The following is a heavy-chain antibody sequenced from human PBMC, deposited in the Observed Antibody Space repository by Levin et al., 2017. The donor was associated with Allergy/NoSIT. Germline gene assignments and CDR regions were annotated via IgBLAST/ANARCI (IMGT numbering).Heavy chain of an antibody. V-gene: IGHV1-2*02. D-gene: IGHD2-2*01. CDR3: AIDKDILVVPAAADL. CDR1: GYTFTGDY. J-gene: IGHJ5*02. Sequence: ASVKVSCKASGYTFTGDYIHWVRQAPGHGLEWMGWLNPKSGGTNYAQRFRGRVTMTRDTSISTAYMELSRLTSDDTAVYYCAIDKDILVVPAAADLWGQGTLVIVSS. CDR2: LNPKSGGT.